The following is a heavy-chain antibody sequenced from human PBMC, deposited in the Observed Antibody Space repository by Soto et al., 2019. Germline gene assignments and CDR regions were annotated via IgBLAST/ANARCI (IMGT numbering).Heavy chain of an antibody. CDR3: ARASGSNIHFDY. CDR2: INTDGNST. D-gene: IGHD1-26*01. CDR1: GLTFSSYW. V-gene: IGHV3-74*01. J-gene: IGHJ4*02. Sequence: EVQLVESGGGLVQPGGSLRLSCAASGLTFSSYWMHWVRQAPGKGLVWVSRINTDGNSTTYADSVKGRFTISSDNTKNTLYLQMNSLRVEDTAVYYCARASGSNIHFDYWGQGTLVTVSS.